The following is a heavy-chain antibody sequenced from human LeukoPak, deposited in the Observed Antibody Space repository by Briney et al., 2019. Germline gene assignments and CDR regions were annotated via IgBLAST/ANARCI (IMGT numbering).Heavy chain of an antibody. Sequence: PPGRSLRLSCAASGFTFSSYAMSWVRQAPGKGLEWVSGVTGSGGATYYADSVKGRFSISRDNSKNTVYLQMNSLRVEDTAIYYCAKDLSQRLLRGDFDSWGQGALVSVSS. CDR1: GFTFSSYA. CDR2: VTGSGGAT. D-gene: IGHD6-25*01. J-gene: IGHJ4*02. CDR3: AKDLSQRLLRGDFDS. V-gene: IGHV3-23*01.